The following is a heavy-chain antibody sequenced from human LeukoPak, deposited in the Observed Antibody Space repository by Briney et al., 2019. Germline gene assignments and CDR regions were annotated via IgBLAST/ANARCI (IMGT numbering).Heavy chain of an antibody. CDR3: ARQAIYDILTGYRRRMGWFDP. D-gene: IGHD3-9*01. CDR2: INHSGST. J-gene: IGHJ5*02. V-gene: IGHV4-34*01. CDR1: GGSFSGYY. Sequence: PSETLSLTCAVYGGSFSGYYWSWIRQPPGKGLEWIGEINHSGSTNHNPSLKSRVTISVDTSKNQFSLKLSSVTAADTAVYYCARQAIYDILTGYRRRMGWFDPWGQGTLVTVSS.